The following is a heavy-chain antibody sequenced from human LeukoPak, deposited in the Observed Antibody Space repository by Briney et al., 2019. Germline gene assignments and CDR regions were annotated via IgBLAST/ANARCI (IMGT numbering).Heavy chain of an antibody. V-gene: IGHV3-7*03. D-gene: IGHD3-9*01. J-gene: IGHJ4*02. CDR1: GFTFSLYW. CDR2: IMQDGSEK. Sequence: PGGSLRLSCAASGFTFSLYWMNWVRRAPGKGLEWVANIMQDGSEKNYVDSVKGRFTISRDNAKNSLYLQMNNLRVEDTAMYYCAGGTGFIIKDWGQGTLVTVSS. CDR3: AGGTGFIIKD.